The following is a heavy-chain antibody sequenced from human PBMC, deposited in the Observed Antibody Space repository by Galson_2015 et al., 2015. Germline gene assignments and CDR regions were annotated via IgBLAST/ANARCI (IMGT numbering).Heavy chain of an antibody. V-gene: IGHV3-53*01. Sequence: SLRLSCAASGFTVSSNYMSWVRQAPGKGLEWVSFIYSGGSTYYADSVKGRFTISRDNSKNTLYLQMNSLRAEDTAVYYCAIVGQRLGFGGWGQGAHVTVSS. D-gene: IGHD6-19*01. CDR3: AIVGQRLGFGG. J-gene: IGHJ4*02. CDR1: GFTVSSNY. CDR2: IYSGGST.